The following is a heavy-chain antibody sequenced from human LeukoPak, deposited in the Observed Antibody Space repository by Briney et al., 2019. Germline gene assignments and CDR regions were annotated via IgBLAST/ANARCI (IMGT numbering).Heavy chain of an antibody. D-gene: IGHD3-10*01. J-gene: IGHJ4*02. CDR3: ARVRAMLREILPREIDY. V-gene: IGHV4-59*01. CDR2: IYYSGIT. CDR1: GGSFSGYY. Sequence: SETLSLTCAVYGGSFSGYYWSWIRQPPGKGLEWIGYIYYSGITNYNPSLKSRVTISVDTSKNQFSLKLSSVTAADTAVYYCARVRAMLREILPREIDYWGQGTLVTVSS.